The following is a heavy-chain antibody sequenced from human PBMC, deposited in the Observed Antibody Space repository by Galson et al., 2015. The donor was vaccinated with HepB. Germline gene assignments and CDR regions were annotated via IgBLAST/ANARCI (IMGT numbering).Heavy chain of an antibody. Sequence: SLRLSCAASGFTFSDYYMSWIRQAPGKGLEWLSYISASTIYTNYADSVKGRFTVSRDNAKNSLNLQMKSLRAEDTAVYYCPSVPDADYGDHTHFDSWGQGTLVTVSS. V-gene: IGHV3-11*06. CDR3: PSVPDADYGDHTHFDS. CDR1: GFTFSDYY. J-gene: IGHJ5*01. CDR2: ISASTIYT. D-gene: IGHD4-17*01.